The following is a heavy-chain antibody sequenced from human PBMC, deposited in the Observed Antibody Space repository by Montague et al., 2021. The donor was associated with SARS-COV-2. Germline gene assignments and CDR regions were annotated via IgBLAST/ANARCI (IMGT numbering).Heavy chain of an antibody. CDR1: GFTFSSYS. D-gene: IGHD5-18*01. Sequence: SLRLSCAASGFTFSSYSMNWVRQAPGRGLEWVSYISSSTIYYADSVKGRFTISRDNAKNSLYLQMNSLRDEDTAVYYCARDRGYSYGPYYYGMDVWGQGTTVTVSS. V-gene: IGHV3-48*02. J-gene: IGHJ6*02. CDR2: ISSSTI. CDR3: ARDRGYSYGPYYYGMDV.